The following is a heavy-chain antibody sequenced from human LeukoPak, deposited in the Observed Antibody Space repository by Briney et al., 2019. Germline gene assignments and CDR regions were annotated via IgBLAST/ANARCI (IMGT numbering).Heavy chain of an antibody. J-gene: IGHJ4*02. CDR2: IRYDGSNK. V-gene: IGHV3-30*02. D-gene: IGHD4-11*01. CDR3: ARDASGNTVPRVGLFDY. Sequence: PGGSLRLSCAASGFTFSSYGMHWVRQAPGKGLEWVAFIRYDGSNKYYADSVKGRFTISRDNSKNTLYLQMNSLRAEDTAVYYCARDASGNTVPRVGLFDYWGQGTLVTVSS. CDR1: GFTFSSYG.